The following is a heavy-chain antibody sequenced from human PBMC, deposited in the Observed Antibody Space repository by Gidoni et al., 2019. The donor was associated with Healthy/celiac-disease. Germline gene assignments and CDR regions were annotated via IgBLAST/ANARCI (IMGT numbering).Heavy chain of an antibody. CDR1: GYTVTGYY. D-gene: IGHD4-17*01. V-gene: IGHV1-2*02. CDR3: ARAGAYGDYAPFDY. CDR2: INHNSGGT. Sequence: QVQLVQSGAEVKKPGASVKVSCKASGYTVTGYYMHWVRQAPGQGLEWMGWINHNSGGTNYAQKFQCRDTMTRDTSISTAYMELSRLRSDDTAVYYCARAGAYGDYAPFDYWGQGTLVTVSS. J-gene: IGHJ4*02.